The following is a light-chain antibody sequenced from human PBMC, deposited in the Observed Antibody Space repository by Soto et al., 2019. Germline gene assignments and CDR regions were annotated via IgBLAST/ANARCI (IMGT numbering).Light chain of an antibody. CDR1: QGISNY. Sequence: DIQMTQSPSSLSASVGDRVTITCRASQGISNYLAGYQQKPGKVPKLLIYPASTLQSGVPSRFSGSGSGTDVTLTISSLQPEDVATYYCQKYNSAPLTFGQGTRLEIK. V-gene: IGKV1-27*01. CDR2: PAS. J-gene: IGKJ5*01. CDR3: QKYNSAPLT.